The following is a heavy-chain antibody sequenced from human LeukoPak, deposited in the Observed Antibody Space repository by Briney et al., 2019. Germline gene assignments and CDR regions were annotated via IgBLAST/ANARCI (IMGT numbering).Heavy chain of an antibody. V-gene: IGHV4-61*05. D-gene: IGHD3-22*01. CDR3: ARAYYYDSSGYYYRAFDI. CDR1: GGSISTSNYY. J-gene: IGHJ3*02. CDR2: IYYSGST. Sequence: SETPSLTCTVSGGSISTSNYYWGWIRQPPGKGLEWIGYIYYSGSTNYNPSLKSRVTISVDTSKNQFSLKLSSVTAADTAVYYCARAYYYDSSGYYYRAFDIWGQGTMVTVSS.